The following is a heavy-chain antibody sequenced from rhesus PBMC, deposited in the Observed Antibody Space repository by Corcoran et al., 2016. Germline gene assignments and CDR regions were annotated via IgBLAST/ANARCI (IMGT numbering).Heavy chain of an antibody. CDR3: ATSGVVTEPNY. D-gene: IGHD3-16*01. J-gene: IGHJ4*01. Sequence: QLQLQESGPGLVKPSETLSVTCAVSGGSISSSYWSWIRQAPGKGLEWFGYIYGSGSSTNYNPSLKSRVTLSVDTSKNQRSLKLSSVTAADTAVYYCATSGVVTEPNYWGQGVLVTVSS. V-gene: IGHV4-169*01. CDR2: IYGSGSST. CDR1: GGSISSSY.